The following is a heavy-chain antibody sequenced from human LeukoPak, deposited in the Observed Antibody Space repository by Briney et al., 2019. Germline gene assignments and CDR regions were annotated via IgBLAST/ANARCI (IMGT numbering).Heavy chain of an antibody. CDR3: AKLGYYDILTGYQHDALDI. CDR2: VSYSGTT. J-gene: IGHJ3*02. CDR1: GGSISNSY. D-gene: IGHD3-9*01. V-gene: IGHV4-59*08. Sequence: SETLSLTCTVSGGSISNSYWSWIRQPPGRGLEWIGDVSYSGTTHDNPSLKSRVIMSVDTSKNHFSLQLSSVTAADTAVYFCAKLGYYDILTGYQHDALDIRGRGTAVTVSS.